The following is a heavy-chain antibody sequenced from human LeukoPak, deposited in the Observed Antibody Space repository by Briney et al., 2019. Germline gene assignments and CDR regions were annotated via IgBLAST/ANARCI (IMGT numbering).Heavy chain of an antibody. CDR1: GFTFSSYA. J-gene: IGHJ6*02. CDR3: ARQMGRGEDSSGYLHGMDV. V-gene: IGHV3-30-3*01. D-gene: IGHD3-22*01. CDR2: ISYDGSNK. Sequence: PGRSLRLSCAASGFTFSSYAMHWVRQAPGKGLEWVAVISYDGSNKYYADSVKGRFTISRDNSKNTLYLQMNSLRAEDTAVYYCARQMGRGEDSSGYLHGMDVWGQGTTVTVSS.